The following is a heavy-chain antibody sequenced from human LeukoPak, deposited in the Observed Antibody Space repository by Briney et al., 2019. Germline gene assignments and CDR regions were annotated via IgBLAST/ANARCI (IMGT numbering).Heavy chain of an antibody. J-gene: IGHJ4*02. CDR3: ARDAVVSPFDY. V-gene: IGHV4-59*01. Sequence: SETLSLTCTVSGGSISSYYWSWIRQPPGKGLEWIGYIYYGGSTNYNPSLKSRVTISVDTSKNQFSLKLSSVTAADTAVYYCARDAVVSPFDYWGQGTLVTVSS. D-gene: IGHD3-22*01. CDR2: IYYGGST. CDR1: GGSISSYY.